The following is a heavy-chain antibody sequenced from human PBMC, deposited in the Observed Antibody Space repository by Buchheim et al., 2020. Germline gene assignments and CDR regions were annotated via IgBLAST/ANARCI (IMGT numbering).Heavy chain of an antibody. CDR3: AKQSVAVAATWRAYCYYGMDV. D-gene: IGHD6-19*01. Sequence: QVQLVQSGAEVKKPGASVKVSCKASGYTFTSYDINWVRQATGQGLEWMGWMNPNSGNTGYAQKFQGRVTMTRNTSISTAYMEVSSLRYQETAVYYCAKQSVAVAATWRAYCYYGMDVWGQGTT. CDR2: MNPNSGNT. J-gene: IGHJ6*02. CDR1: GYTFTSYD. V-gene: IGHV1-8*01.